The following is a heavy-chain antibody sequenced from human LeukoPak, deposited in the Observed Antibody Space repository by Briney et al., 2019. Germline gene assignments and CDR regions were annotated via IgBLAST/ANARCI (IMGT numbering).Heavy chain of an antibody. CDR2: INPNSGGT. J-gene: IGHJ4*02. Sequence: ASVKVSCKASGYTFTGYYMHWVRQAPGQGLEWMGWINPNSGGTSYAQKFQGRVTMTRDTSISTAYMELSRLRSDDTAVYYCARGVGASSGDYWGQGTLVTVSS. V-gene: IGHV1-2*02. CDR1: GYTFTGYY. CDR3: ARGVGASSGDY. D-gene: IGHD1-26*01.